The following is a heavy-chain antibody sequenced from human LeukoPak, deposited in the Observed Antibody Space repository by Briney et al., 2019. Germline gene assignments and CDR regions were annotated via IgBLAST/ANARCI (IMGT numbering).Heavy chain of an antibody. Sequence: GGSLRLSCAASGFTFSNAWMSWVRQAQGKGLEWVGRIKSKTDGGTTDYAAPVKGRFTISRDDSKNTLYLQMNSLKTEDTAVYYCTPDYGSGPGNYFDYWGQGTLVTVSS. J-gene: IGHJ4*02. CDR1: GFTFSNAW. CDR3: TPDYGSGPGNYFDY. CDR2: IKSKTDGGTT. V-gene: IGHV3-15*01. D-gene: IGHD3-10*01.